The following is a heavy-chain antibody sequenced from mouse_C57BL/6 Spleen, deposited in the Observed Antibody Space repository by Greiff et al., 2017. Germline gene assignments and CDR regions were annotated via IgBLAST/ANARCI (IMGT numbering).Heavy chain of an antibody. CDR2: IWWDDDK. J-gene: IGHJ2*01. CDR1: GFSLSTFGLG. D-gene: IGHD1-1*01. Sequence: QVTLKVSGPGLLQPSQTLSLTCSFSGFSLSTFGLGVGWIRQPSGKGLEWLAHIWWDDDKYYHPALKRRLTISKDTSKNQVFLKMAKVDTADTATYYCARIAPYGSSYYFDYWGQGTTLTVSS. V-gene: IGHV8-8*01. CDR3: ARIAPYGSSYYFDY.